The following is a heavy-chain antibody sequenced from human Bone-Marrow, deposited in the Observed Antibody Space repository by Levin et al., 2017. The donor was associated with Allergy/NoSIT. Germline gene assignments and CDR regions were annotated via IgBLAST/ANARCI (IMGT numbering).Heavy chain of an antibody. J-gene: IGHJ3*02. CDR3: ARGWSGYRTDAFDI. CDR2: ISSSGSTI. D-gene: IGHD3-3*01. V-gene: IGHV3-48*03. CDR1: GFTFSSYE. Sequence: SCAASGFTFSSYEMNWVRQAPGKGLEWVSYISSSGSTIYYADSVKGRFTISRDNAKNSLYLQMNSLRAEDTAVYYCARGWSGYRTDAFDIWGQGTMVTVSS.